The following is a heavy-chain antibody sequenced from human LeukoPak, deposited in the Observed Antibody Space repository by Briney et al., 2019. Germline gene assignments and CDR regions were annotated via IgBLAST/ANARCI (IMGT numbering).Heavy chain of an antibody. CDR2: IRGKTNSYAT. J-gene: IGHJ1*01. CDR3: GKDSEWYSSSCIHH. V-gene: IGHV3-73*01. Sequence: GGSLRLSCAASGFTFSDSAMNWVRQASGKGLEWVGHIRGKTNSYATAYAESVRGRFTISRDNSKNTLYLQMNSLRAEDTALYYCGKDSEWYSSSCIHHWGQGTLVAVSS. D-gene: IGHD6-13*01. CDR1: GFTFSDSA.